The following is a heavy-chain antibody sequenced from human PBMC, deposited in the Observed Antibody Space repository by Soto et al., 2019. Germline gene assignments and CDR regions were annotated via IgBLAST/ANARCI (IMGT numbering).Heavy chain of an antibody. CDR1: GFTFSSYA. CDR3: ARSLFIASTDTEPFDS. Sequence: GGSLRLSCAASGFTFSSYAMSWVRQAPGKGLEWVSAISGGGNDRFYADSVRGRFTISRDNSRNTLYLHMNSLRAEDTAIHYCARSLFIASTDTEPFDSWGQGTLVTVSS. J-gene: IGHJ4*02. D-gene: IGHD6-13*01. V-gene: IGHV3-23*01. CDR2: ISGGGNDR.